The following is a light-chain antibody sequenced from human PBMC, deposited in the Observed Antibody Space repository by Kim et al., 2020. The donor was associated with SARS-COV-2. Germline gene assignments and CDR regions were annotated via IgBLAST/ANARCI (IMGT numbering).Light chain of an antibody. J-gene: IGKJ2*01. CDR3: QRGSRWPPAYA. CDR1: QRVTSY. CDR2: DAS. Sequence: EIVLTQSPATLSLSPGERATLSCRASQRVTSYLAWYQQKVGQAPRLLIYDASNRATGIPARFSGSGSGTDFTLTINSLEPEDFAVYCCQRGSRWPPAYAFGQGTKLEI. V-gene: IGKV3-11*01.